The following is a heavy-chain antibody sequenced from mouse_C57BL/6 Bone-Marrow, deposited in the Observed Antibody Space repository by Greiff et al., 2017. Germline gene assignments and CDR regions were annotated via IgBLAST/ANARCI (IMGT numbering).Heavy chain of an antibody. J-gene: IGHJ3*01. Sequence: EVKVVESGGGLVKPGGSLTLSCAASGFTFSDYGMHWVRQAPEKGLEWVAYISSGSSTIYYADTVKGRFTISRDNAKNTLFLQMTSLRSEDTAMYYCARGGFAYWGQGTLVTVSA. V-gene: IGHV5-17*01. CDR1: GFTFSDYG. CDR2: ISSGSSTI. CDR3: ARGGFAY.